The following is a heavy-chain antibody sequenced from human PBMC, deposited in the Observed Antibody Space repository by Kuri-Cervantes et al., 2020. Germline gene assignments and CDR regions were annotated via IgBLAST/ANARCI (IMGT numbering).Heavy chain of an antibody. D-gene: IGHD6-19*01. V-gene: IGHV1-8*01. J-gene: IGHJ6*02. CDR2: MNPNSGNT. Sequence: ASVKVSCKASGYTFTSYDINWVRQATGQGLEWMGWMNPNSGNTGYAQKFQGRVTMTRNTSISTAYMELSSLRSEDTAAYYCARVRAVAGKRHYYYYYGMEVWGQGTTVTVSS. CDR1: GYTFTSYD. CDR3: ARVRAVAGKRHYYYYYGMEV.